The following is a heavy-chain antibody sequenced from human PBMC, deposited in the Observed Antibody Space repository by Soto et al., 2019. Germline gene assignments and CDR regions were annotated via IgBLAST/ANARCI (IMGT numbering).Heavy chain of an antibody. CDR2: ISGSGGST. CDR3: ARGGESVEYSGLDA. Sequence: AGSLKLSCAAARFTFPSYSMSWVRQAPGKGLEWVSAISGSGGSTYYADSVKGRFTISRDNSKNTLYLQMNSLRAEDMAVYYCARGGESVEYSGLDAWGRGT. J-gene: IGHJ6*02. D-gene: IGHD3-10*01. CDR1: RFTFPSYS. V-gene: IGHV3-23*01.